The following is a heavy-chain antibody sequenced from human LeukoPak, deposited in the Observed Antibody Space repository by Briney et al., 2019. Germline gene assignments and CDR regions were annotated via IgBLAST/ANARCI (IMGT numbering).Heavy chain of an antibody. CDR2: IFGSGGST. Sequence: PGGSLRLSCAASGFTFSSYAMYWVRQAPGKGLEWVSGIFGSGGSTHYADSVKGRFTISRDNSKNTVYLQMNSLRAEDTAVYYCAKTTTGYSSGRPAGWPVDYWGQGTVVTVSS. J-gene: IGHJ4*02. CDR3: AKTTTGYSSGRPAGWPVDY. CDR1: GFTFSSYA. V-gene: IGHV3-23*01. D-gene: IGHD6-19*01.